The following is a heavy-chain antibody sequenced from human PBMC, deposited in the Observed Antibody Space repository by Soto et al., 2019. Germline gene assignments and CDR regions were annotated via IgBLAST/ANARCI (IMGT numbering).Heavy chain of an antibody. Sequence: QVQLVQSGAEVKKPGASVKVSCKASGYTFTNYGITWVRQAPGQGLEWMGWISAYNGNTNYAQKLQGRVTMNTDTSKSTDYMELRSLRSDDTAVYYCARDSPPVDYWGQGTQVTVSS. J-gene: IGHJ4*02. CDR1: GYTFTNYG. CDR2: ISAYNGNT. CDR3: ARDSPPVDY. V-gene: IGHV1-18*01.